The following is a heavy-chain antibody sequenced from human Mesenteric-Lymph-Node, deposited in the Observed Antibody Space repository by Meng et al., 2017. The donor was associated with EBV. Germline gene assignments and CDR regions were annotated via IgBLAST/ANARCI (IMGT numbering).Heavy chain of an antibody. J-gene: IGHJ4*02. CDR2: INHSGST. D-gene: IGHD3-16*01. Sequence: VQLQQGGVGLLEPSDPPSLACAVYGGCFSGYLWCLIRQPPGKGLEWIGEINHSGSTNYNPSLKSRVIISVDTSKNQFSLKLSSVTAADTAVYYCATGWGKDNYWGQGTLVTASS. V-gene: IGHV4-34*01. CDR3: ATGWGKDNY. CDR1: GGCFSGYL.